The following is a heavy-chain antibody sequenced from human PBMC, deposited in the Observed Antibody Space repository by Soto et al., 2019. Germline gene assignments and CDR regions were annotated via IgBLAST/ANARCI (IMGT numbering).Heavy chain of an antibody. Sequence: QVQLVQSGAEVKKPGASVKVSCKTSGYTFTNNGINWVRQAAGQGLEWMGWISGYNGNTAYAQKLQGRVTMTTDTFTSTAYMELRSLRSDDTAVYYCASGSTHYGMDVWGQGTTVTVSS. V-gene: IGHV1-18*04. CDR3: ASGSTHYGMDV. J-gene: IGHJ6*02. CDR2: ISGYNGNT. CDR1: GYTFTNNG. D-gene: IGHD1-1*01.